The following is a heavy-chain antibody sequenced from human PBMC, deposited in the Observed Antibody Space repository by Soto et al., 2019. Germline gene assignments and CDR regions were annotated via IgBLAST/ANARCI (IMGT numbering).Heavy chain of an antibody. V-gene: IGHV4-39*01. CDR1: GGSISSSSYY. D-gene: IGHD5-12*01. CDR3: ARQPTEMATISHDY. CDR2: VYYSGTT. Sequence: PSETLSLTCTVSGGSISSSSYYWGWIRQPPGKGLEWIVSVYYSGTTYYNPSLKSRVTISVDTSKNQFSLKLTSVTAADTAVYYCARQPTEMATISHDYGGQGTLVTVSS. J-gene: IGHJ4*02.